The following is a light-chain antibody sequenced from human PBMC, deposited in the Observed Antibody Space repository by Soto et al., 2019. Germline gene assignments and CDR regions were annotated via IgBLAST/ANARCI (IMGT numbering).Light chain of an antibody. V-gene: IGKV1-5*03. CDR2: KES. J-gene: IGKJ4*01. Sequence: DIQMTQSPSTLSASVGDRVTITCRASQSISSWLAWYQQKPGKAPKLRIYKESSLESGVPSRFSGSGSGTEFTLTISSLQPDDFATYYCKQYNRYSLTFGGGPKVEIK. CDR3: KQYNRYSLT. CDR1: QSISSW.